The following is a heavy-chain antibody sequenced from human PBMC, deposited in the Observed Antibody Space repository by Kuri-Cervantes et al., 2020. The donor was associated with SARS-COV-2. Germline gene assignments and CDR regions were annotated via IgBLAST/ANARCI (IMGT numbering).Heavy chain of an antibody. V-gene: IGHV3-30*18. CDR1: GFTFSSYA. J-gene: IGHJ6*02. Sequence: GGSLRLSCAASGFTFSSYAMSWVRQAPGKGLEWVAIISYDGNSLYADAVKGRFTISRDNSKNTLYLQMNSLRAEDTAVYYCAKGGHGLIAILTSYYYYYGMDVWGQGTTVTVSS. D-gene: IGHD2-21*01. CDR3: AKGGHGLIAILTSYYYYYGMDV. CDR2: ISYDGNSL.